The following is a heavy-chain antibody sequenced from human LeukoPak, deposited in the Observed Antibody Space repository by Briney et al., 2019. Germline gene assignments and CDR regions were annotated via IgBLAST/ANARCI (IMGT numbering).Heavy chain of an antibody. CDR1: GGSINNYY. CDR3: ARRQYYDSSGYWYYFDY. Sequence: PSETLSLTCTVSGGSINNYYWSWIRQPPGQGLECIGQIYYSGSTNYNLSLKSRVTISVDTSKNQFSLNLRSVTAADTAIYYCARRQYYDSSGYWYYFDYWGRGILVTVSS. D-gene: IGHD3-22*01. CDR2: IYYSGST. J-gene: IGHJ4*02. V-gene: IGHV4-59*08.